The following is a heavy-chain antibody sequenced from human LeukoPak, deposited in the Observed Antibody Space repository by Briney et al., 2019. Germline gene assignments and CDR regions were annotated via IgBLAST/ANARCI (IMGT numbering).Heavy chain of an antibody. CDR2: ISYSGTT. V-gene: IGHV4-31*03. D-gene: IGHD6-6*01. CDR3: ARYPYSSSSANDAFDI. CDR1: GGPINSGGHY. J-gene: IGHJ3*02. Sequence: PSETLSLTCTVSGGPINSGGHYWGWIRQHPGKGLEWFGYISYSGTTYYNPSLKSRVTLSLDTSKNHFSLKLSSVTAADTAVYYCARYPYSSSSANDAFDIWGQGTMVIVSS.